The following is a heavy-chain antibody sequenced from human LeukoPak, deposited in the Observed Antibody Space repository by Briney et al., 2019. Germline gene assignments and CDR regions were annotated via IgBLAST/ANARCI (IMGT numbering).Heavy chain of an antibody. CDR3: AKRWGIAVAGPIDY. J-gene: IGHJ4*02. Sequence: ASVKVSCKASGYTFTGYYMHWVRQAPGQGLEWMGWINPNSGGTNYAQKFQGRVTMTRDTSISTAYMELSRLRSDDTAVYYCAKRWGIAVAGPIDYWGQGTLVTVSS. CDR1: GYTFTGYY. D-gene: IGHD6-19*01. CDR2: INPNSGGT. V-gene: IGHV1-2*02.